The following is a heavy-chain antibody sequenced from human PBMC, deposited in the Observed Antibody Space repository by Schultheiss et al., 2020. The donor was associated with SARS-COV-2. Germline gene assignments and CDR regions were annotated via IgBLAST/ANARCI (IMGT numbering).Heavy chain of an antibody. CDR2: ITNDASGT. CDR3: ARGINHAFDI. J-gene: IGHJ3*02. V-gene: IGHV3-74*01. D-gene: IGHD1-14*01. Sequence: GESLKISCEVSGFTFSSYWMQWVRQAPGKGLEWVSHITNDASGTTYADSVRGRFTISRDNAKTSLYLQMNSLRAEDTAVYYCARGINHAFDIWGQGTLVTVSS. CDR1: GFTFSSYW.